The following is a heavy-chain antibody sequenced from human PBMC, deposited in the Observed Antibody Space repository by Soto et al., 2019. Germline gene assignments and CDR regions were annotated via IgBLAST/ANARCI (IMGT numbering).Heavy chain of an antibody. D-gene: IGHD4-4*01. CDR2: INPSGGST. Sequence: ASVKVSCKASGYTFTSYYMHWVRQAPGQGLEWMGIINPSGGSTSYAQKFQGRVTMTRDTSTSTVYMELSSLRSEDTAVYYCARGRFTVTTELPIDYWGQGTLVTVSS. V-gene: IGHV1-46*01. CDR3: ARGRFTVTTELPIDY. CDR1: GYTFTSYY. J-gene: IGHJ4*02.